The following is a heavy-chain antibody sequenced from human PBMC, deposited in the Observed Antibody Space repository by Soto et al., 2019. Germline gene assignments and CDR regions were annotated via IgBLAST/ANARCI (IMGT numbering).Heavy chain of an antibody. V-gene: IGHV3-23*01. CDR1: GFTFSSYA. J-gene: IGHJ2*01. CDR2: ISGSGGST. CDR3: AKRTVGWYFDL. Sequence: EVQLLESGGGLVQPGGSLRLSCAASGFTFSSYAMNWVRQAPGKGLEWVSVISGSGGSTYYADAVKGRFTISRDNSKNTLDLQMNSLRAEDTAVYSCAKRTVGWYFDLWGRGTLVTVSS. D-gene: IGHD4-17*01.